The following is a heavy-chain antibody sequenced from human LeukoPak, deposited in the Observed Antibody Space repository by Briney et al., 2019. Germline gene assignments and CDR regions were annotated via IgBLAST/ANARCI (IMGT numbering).Heavy chain of an antibody. D-gene: IGHD3-22*01. J-gene: IGHJ3*02. V-gene: IGHV1-69*13. CDR3: ASTGHYYDSSGYLDAFDI. Sequence: SVKVSCKASGGTFSSYAISWVRQAPGQGLEWMGGIIPIFGTANYAQKFQGRVTITADESTSTAYMELSSLRSEDTAVYYCASTGHYYDSSGYLDAFDIWGQGTMVTVSS. CDR1: GGTFSSYA. CDR2: IIPIFGTA.